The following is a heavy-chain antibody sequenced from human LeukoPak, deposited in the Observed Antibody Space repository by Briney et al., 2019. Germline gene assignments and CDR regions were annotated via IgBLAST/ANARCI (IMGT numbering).Heavy chain of an antibody. CDR2: ISSSSSYI. Sequence: PGGSLRLSCAASGLTFSSYSMNWVRQAPGKGLEWVSSISSSSSYIYYAASVKGRFTISRDNAKNSLYLQMLSLSAEDTAVSYCARDPNDYDSSAYLAYWGQGTLVTVSS. CDR3: ARDPNDYDSSAYLAY. V-gene: IGHV3-21*01. D-gene: IGHD3-22*01. CDR1: GLTFSSYS. J-gene: IGHJ4*02.